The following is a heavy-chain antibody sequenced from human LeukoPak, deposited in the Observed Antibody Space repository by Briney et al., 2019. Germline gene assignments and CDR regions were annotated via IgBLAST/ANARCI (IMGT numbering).Heavy chain of an antibody. J-gene: IGHJ3*02. CDR1: GGSFSGYY. D-gene: IGHD3-9*01. CDR2: INHSGST. CDR3: ARGSRLTGAFDI. V-gene: IGHV4-34*01. Sequence: PSETLSLTCALYGGSFSGYYWSWIRQPPGKGLEWIGEINHSGSTNYNPSLKSRVTISLDTSKNQFSLKLSSVTAADTAVYYCARGSRLTGAFDIWGQGTMVTVSS.